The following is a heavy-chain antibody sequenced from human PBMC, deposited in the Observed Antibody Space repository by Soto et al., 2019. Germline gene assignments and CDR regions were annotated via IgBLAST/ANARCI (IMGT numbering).Heavy chain of an antibody. Sequence: QVQLVEPGGGVVQPGRSLRLSCAASGFTFSSYGMHWVRQAPGKGLEWVAVISYDGSNKYYADSVKGRFTISRDNSKNTLYLQMNSLRAEDTAVCYCAKDTGSSWGQGTLVTVSS. D-gene: IGHD4-4*01. CDR3: AKDTGSS. V-gene: IGHV3-30*18. CDR2: ISYDGSNK. CDR1: GFTFSSYG. J-gene: IGHJ4*02.